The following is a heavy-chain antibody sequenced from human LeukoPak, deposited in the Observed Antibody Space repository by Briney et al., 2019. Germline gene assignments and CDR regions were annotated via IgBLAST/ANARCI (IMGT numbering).Heavy chain of an antibody. CDR2: IYYSGST. J-gene: IGHJ6*02. D-gene: IGHD3-22*01. CDR1: GGSISSGDYY. Sequence: SETPSLTCTVSGGSISSGDYYWGWSRQPPGKGLERIGSIYYSGSTYYNPSLKSRVTISVDTSKNQFSLKLSSVTAADTAVYYCARRIVVSNYYYYYGMDVWGQGTTVTVSS. V-gene: IGHV4-39*07. CDR3: ARRIVVSNYYYYYGMDV.